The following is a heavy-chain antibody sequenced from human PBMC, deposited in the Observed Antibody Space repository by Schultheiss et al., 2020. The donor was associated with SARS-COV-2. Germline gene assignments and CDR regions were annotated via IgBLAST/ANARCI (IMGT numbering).Heavy chain of an antibody. CDR2: ILSSGSYT. V-gene: IGHV3-21*05. D-gene: IGHD2-15*01. J-gene: IGHJ5*02. CDR1: GFTFSSYG. CDR3: VRDRSWWTPYNCFDL. Sequence: GGSLRLSCAASGFTFSSYGMHWVRQAPGKGLEWVSHILSSGSYTNYADSVKGRFTISRDNANNSLYLQMHSLRVEDTAVYYCVRDRSWWTPYNCFDLWGRGTLVTVSS.